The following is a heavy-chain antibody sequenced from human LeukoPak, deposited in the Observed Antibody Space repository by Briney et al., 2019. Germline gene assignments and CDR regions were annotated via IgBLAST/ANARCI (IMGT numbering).Heavy chain of an antibody. CDR2: ISGSSGST. Sequence: PGGSLRLSCAASGFTFSSYAMSWVRQAPGEGLEWVSVISGSSGSTHYADSVKGRFTISRDNSKNTLYLQMNSLRAEDTAIYYCAKERLYSSSATSFDYWSQGTLVTVSS. V-gene: IGHV3-23*01. J-gene: IGHJ4*02. D-gene: IGHD6-13*01. CDR1: GFTFSSYA. CDR3: AKERLYSSSATSFDY.